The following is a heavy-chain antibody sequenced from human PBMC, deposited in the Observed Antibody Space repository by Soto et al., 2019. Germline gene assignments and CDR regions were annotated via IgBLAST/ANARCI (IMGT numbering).Heavy chain of an antibody. V-gene: IGHV4-39*01. Sequence: SETLSLTCTVSGGSISSSSYYWGWIRQPPGKGLEWIGTIYSSENTYYNTSLLSQVTISVDTSKNEFSLRLRSVTAADTVVYYCAILNGYCVSTNCHGYYGMDVWGQGTTVTVSS. CDR1: GGSISSSSYY. D-gene: IGHD2-2*03. CDR2: IYSSENT. CDR3: AILNGYCVSTNCHGYYGMDV. J-gene: IGHJ6*02.